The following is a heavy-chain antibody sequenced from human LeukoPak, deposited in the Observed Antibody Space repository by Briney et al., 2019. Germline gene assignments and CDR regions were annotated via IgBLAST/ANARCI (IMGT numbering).Heavy chain of an antibody. Sequence: PGGSLRLSCAASGFTFSSYAMSWVRQAPGKGLEWVSAISCSGGSTYYADSVKGRFTISRDNSKPTLYLQMNSLRAEDTAVYYCAKVLLWFGESESYFDYWGQGTLVTVSS. V-gene: IGHV3-23*01. CDR1: GFTFSSYA. CDR3: AKVLLWFGESESYFDY. CDR2: ISCSGGST. D-gene: IGHD3-10*01. J-gene: IGHJ4*02.